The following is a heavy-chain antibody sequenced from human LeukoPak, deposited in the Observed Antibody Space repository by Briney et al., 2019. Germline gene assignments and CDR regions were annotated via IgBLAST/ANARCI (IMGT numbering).Heavy chain of an antibody. V-gene: IGHV3-21*01. CDR2: ISSSSSYI. CDR3: ARAQNDFWSGYPTKY. J-gene: IGHJ4*02. D-gene: IGHD3-3*01. Sequence: AGGSLRLSCVASEFTFSSYNMNWVRQAPGEGLEWVSSISSSSSYIYYADAVKGRFTISRDNAKNSLYLQMNSLRAEDTAVYYCARAQNDFWSGYPTKYWGQGTLVTVSS. CDR1: EFTFSSYN.